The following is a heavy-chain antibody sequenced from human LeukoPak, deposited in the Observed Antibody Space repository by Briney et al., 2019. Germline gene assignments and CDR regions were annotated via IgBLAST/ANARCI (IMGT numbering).Heavy chain of an antibody. CDR3: ARDYDFRVGQWYYAVDV. CDR2: IHYSGGT. D-gene: IGHD3-3*01. V-gene: IGHV4-59*11. CDR1: GDSINNHY. Sequence: PSETLSLTCSVSGDSINNHYWNWIRQPPGKGLEWVGYIHYSGGTTYNPSLESRVTISVDRSKKEFSLKLISVTPADTAVYYCARDYDFRVGQWYYAVDVWGQGTTVTVSS. J-gene: IGHJ6*02.